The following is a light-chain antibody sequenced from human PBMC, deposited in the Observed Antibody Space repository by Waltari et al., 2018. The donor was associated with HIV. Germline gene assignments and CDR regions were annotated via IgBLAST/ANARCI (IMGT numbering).Light chain of an antibody. CDR2: DDS. J-gene: IGLJ1*01. V-gene: IGLV3-21*02. CDR3: QVWDTSSDHVDYV. CDR1: NIGSRS. Sequence: SFVLTQPPSVSVAPGQTATISCGDSNIGSRSVHWYQLKPGQAPVLVVYDDSDRPSGIPERFSGSNSGNTATLTISRVEAGDEADYFCQVWDTSSDHVDYVFGTGTKVTVL.